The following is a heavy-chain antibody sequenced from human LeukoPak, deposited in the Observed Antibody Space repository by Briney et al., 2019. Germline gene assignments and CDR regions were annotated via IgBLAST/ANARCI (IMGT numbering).Heavy chain of an antibody. J-gene: IGHJ4*02. CDR3: ARDTNTRSPSNYFDY. CDR1: GFTFSSYA. CDR2: ISYDGSNK. D-gene: IGHD2-2*01. V-gene: IGHV3-30*04. Sequence: GGSLRLSCAASGFTFSSYAMHWVRQAPGKGLEWVAVISYDGSNKYYADSVKGRFTISRDNSKNTLYLQMNSLRAEDTAVYYCARDTNTRSPSNYFDYWGRGTLVTVSS.